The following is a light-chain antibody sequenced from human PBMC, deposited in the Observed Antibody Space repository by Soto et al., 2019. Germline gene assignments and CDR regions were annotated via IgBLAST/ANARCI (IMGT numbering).Light chain of an antibody. CDR1: QSISSW. J-gene: IGKJ1*01. CDR2: DAS. V-gene: IGKV1-5*01. CDR3: QQYNSYSQWT. Sequence: IQLTQSPSSLSASVVDRVTITCLASQSISSWLAWYQQKPGKAPKLLIYDASSLESGVPSRFSGSGSGTEFTLTISSLQPDDFATYYCQQYNSYSQWTFGQXT.